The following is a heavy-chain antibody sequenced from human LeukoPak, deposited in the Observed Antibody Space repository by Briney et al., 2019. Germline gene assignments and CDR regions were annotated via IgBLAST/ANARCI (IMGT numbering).Heavy chain of an antibody. V-gene: IGHV3-11*04. Sequence: GGSLRLSCAASGFTFSDYYMSWIRQAPGKGLEWVSYISSSGSTIYYADSVKGRFTISRDQSKNTHYLQMNRVRTEDTAVYFCARDPSRLAEAGYLDHWGQGTLVTVSS. J-gene: IGHJ4*02. CDR3: ARDPSRLAEAGYLDH. CDR1: GFTFSDYY. D-gene: IGHD6-19*01. CDR2: ISSSGSTI.